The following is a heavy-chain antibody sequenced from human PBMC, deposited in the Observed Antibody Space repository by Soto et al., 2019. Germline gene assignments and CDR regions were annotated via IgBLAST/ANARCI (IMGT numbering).Heavy chain of an antibody. Sequence: GGSLRLSCAASGFTVSSSFMFWVRQAPGKGLDWLSVIYSDGSTYYADSVKGRFTISRDNSKNTLYLQMNSLRAEDTAGYFGARGWQQLVAIDYWGQGTLVTVSS. V-gene: IGHV3-66*01. CDR3: ARGWQQLVAIDY. D-gene: IGHD1-1*01. CDR2: IYSDGST. CDR1: GFTVSSSF. J-gene: IGHJ4*02.